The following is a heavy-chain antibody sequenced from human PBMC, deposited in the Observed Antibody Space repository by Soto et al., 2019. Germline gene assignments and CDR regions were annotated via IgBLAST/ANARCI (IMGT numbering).Heavy chain of an antibody. CDR3: ARGVYYYDSSGYYSSNHGDV. Sequence: GGSVKVSCKASGGTFSSYAISWVRQAPGQGLEWMGGIIPIFGTANYAQKFQGRVTITADKSTSTAYMELSSLRSEDTAVYYCARGVYYYDSSGYYSSNHGDVWGQGTTVTVSS. CDR1: GGTFSSYA. V-gene: IGHV1-69*06. J-gene: IGHJ6*02. D-gene: IGHD3-22*01. CDR2: IIPIFGTA.